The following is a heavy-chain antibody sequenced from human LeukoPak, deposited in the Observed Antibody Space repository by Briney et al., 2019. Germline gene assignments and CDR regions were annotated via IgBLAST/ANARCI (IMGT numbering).Heavy chain of an antibody. J-gene: IGHJ3*02. D-gene: IGHD1-26*01. Sequence: PGGSLRLSCAASGFTFSSYAMHWVRQAPGKGLEWVAVISYDGSNKYYADSVKGRFTISRDNSKNTLYLQMNSLRAEDTAVYYCARGPELPFDAFDIWGQGTMVTVSS. CDR3: ARGPELPFDAFDI. V-gene: IGHV3-30*01. CDR2: ISYDGSNK. CDR1: GFTFSSYA.